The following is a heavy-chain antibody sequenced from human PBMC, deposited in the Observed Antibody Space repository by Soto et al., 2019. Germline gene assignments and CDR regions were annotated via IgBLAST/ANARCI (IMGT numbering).Heavy chain of an antibody. V-gene: IGHV3-23*01. CDR1: VFTFSIYA. D-gene: IGHD2-15*01. CDR2: ISFSDGGT. J-gene: IGHJ2*01. CDR3: VKDDRILGRRYFDL. Sequence: GGSLLLSCAASVFTFSIYAMTWVRQAPGKGLDWVSSISFSDGGTYYADSVKGRLTISRDNSKNTLFLQMNSLRVEDTAVYYCVKDDRILGRRYFDLWGRGTMVTVSS.